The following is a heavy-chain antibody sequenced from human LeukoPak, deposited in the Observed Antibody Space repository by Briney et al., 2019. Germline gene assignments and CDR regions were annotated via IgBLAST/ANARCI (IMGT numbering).Heavy chain of an antibody. J-gene: IGHJ5*01. Sequence: PSETLSLTCTVSGGSISNSYWSWIRQPAGKGLEWIGRIYPTGITTYNPSLKSRVTLSVDTSKNQFSLKVNSVTAADAAVYYCARGPGQLTSECFDSWGQGILVTVSS. CDR2: IYPTGIT. D-gene: IGHD6-13*01. CDR3: ARGPGQLTSECFDS. CDR1: GGSISNSY. V-gene: IGHV4-4*07.